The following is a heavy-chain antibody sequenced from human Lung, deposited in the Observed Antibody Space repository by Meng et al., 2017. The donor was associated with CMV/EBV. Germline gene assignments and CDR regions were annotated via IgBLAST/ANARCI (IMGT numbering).Heavy chain of an antibody. J-gene: IGHJ6*02. Sequence: SXTLSLXCAVYNGSFSGYYWSWIRQPPGKGLEWIGEINHSGSTNYNPSLESRVTISVDTSKNQFSLKLSSVTAADTAVYYCARWVAVVPAARYYFYYYGMDVWGQGTTVTVSS. V-gene: IGHV4-34*01. D-gene: IGHD2-2*01. CDR1: NGSFSGYY. CDR3: ARWVAVVPAARYYFYYYGMDV. CDR2: INHSGST.